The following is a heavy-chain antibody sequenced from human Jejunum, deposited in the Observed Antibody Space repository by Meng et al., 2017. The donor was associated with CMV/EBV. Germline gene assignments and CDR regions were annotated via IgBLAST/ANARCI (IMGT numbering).Heavy chain of an antibody. Sequence: RQAPGQGLEWMAKINPSDPGTTYAQRFEGRVTIFRDNSKASLYLQMHSLKPEDTSIYYCVKPLAQVEFKGLLSGLGPRYYSYGMDVWGHGTSVTVSS. V-gene: IGHV1-46*01. CDR3: VKPLAQVEFKGLLSGLGPRYYSYGMDV. J-gene: IGHJ6*02. D-gene: IGHD2-15*01. CDR2: INPSDPGT.